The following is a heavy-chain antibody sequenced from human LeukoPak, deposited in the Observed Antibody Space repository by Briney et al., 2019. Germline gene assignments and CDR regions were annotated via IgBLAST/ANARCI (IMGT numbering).Heavy chain of an antibody. J-gene: IGHJ4*02. D-gene: IGHD3-10*01. Sequence: GGSLRLSCAASGFTFSSYAMSWVRQAPGKGLEWVSAISGSGGSTYYADSVKGRFTISRDNSKNTLYLQMNSLRAEDTAVYYCAKVIWVGEFQDGYFDYWGQGTLVTVSS. CDR3: AKVIWVGEFQDGYFDY. CDR2: ISGSGGST. V-gene: IGHV3-23*01. CDR1: GFTFSSYA.